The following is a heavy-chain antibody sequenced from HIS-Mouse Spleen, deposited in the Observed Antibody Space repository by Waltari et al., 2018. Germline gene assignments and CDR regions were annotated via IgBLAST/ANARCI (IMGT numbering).Heavy chain of an antibody. Sequence: QLHLQESGPGRVKPSETLSLTCTGSGGSISSSTYYCGWIRQPPGKGLEWIGSIYYGGSTYYNPSIKSRVTISVDTSKNQFSLKLSSVTAADTAVYYCAREIPYSSSWYDWYFDLWGRGTLVTVSS. CDR3: AREIPYSSSWYDWYFDL. J-gene: IGHJ2*01. D-gene: IGHD6-13*01. CDR2: IYYGGST. V-gene: IGHV4-39*07. CDR1: GGSISSSTYY.